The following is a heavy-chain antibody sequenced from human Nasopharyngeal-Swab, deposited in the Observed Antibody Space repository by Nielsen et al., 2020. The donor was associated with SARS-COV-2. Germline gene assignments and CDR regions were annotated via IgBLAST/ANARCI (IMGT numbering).Heavy chain of an antibody. J-gene: IGHJ4*02. D-gene: IGHD6-19*01. Sequence: ASVKVSCKASGYTLSTYAMYWVRQAPGQGPEFMGWINAGKGNTIYSQKFQGRVRISRDTSANTVYMELNRLRSEDTAVYYCARVPAVAASRIDYWGQGTQVTVSS. CDR2: INAGKGNT. CDR1: GYTLSTYA. V-gene: IGHV1-3*01. CDR3: ARVPAVAASRIDY.